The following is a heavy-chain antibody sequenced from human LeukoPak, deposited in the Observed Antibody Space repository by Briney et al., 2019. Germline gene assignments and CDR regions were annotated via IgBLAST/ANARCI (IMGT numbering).Heavy chain of an antibody. J-gene: IGHJ5*02. CDR2: INHSGST. CDR3: ASRYGGNSNWFDP. V-gene: IGHV4-34*01. D-gene: IGHD4-23*01. CDR1: GGSFSGNY. Sequence: PSETLSLTCAVYGGSFSGNYWSWIRQPPGKGLEWIGEINHSGSTNYNPSLKSRVTISVDTSKNQFSLKLSSATAADTAVYYCASRYGGNSNWFDPWGQGTLVTVSS.